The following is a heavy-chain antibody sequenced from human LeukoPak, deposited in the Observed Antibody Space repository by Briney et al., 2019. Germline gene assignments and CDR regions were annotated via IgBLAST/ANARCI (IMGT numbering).Heavy chain of an antibody. CDR2: INHSGST. CDR3: ASSPGIQLWSPLDY. J-gene: IGHJ4*02. D-gene: IGHD5-18*01. CDR1: GGSFSGYY. V-gene: IGHV4-34*01. Sequence: PSETLSLTCAVYGGSFSGYYWSWIRQPPGKGLEWIGEINHSGSTNYNPSLKSRVTISVDTSKNQFSLKLSSVTAADTAVYYCASSPGIQLWSPLDYWGQGTLVTVSS.